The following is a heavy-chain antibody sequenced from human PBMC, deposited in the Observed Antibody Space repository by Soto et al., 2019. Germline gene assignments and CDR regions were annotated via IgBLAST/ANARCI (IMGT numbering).Heavy chain of an antibody. D-gene: IGHD2-2*01. Sequence: EVQLLESGGGLVQPGGSLRLSSVVSGFTFGSYAMSWVRPAPEKGPEWVAILGGNGFTTYSADSVKGRFTISGDKSKSTLFLQMNSLRADDTGVYYCAKALRPSFNFFSYMDVWGRGTSVTVSS. CDR3: AKALRPSFNFFSYMDV. V-gene: IGHV3-23*01. CDR2: LGGNGFTT. J-gene: IGHJ6*03. CDR1: GFTFGSYA.